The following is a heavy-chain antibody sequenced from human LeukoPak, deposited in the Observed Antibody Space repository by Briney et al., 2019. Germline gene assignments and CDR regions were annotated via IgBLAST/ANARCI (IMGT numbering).Heavy chain of an antibody. CDR3: AREASPLHYYDSSGYPSFDY. Sequence: ASVKVSCKASGYTFTSYGISWVRQAPGQGLEWMGWIRAYNGNTNYAQKLQGRVTMTTDTSTSTAYMELRSLRSDDTAVYYCAREASPLHYYDSSGYPSFDYWGQGTPVTVSS. V-gene: IGHV1-18*01. CDR2: IRAYNGNT. D-gene: IGHD3-22*01. CDR1: GYTFTSYG. J-gene: IGHJ4*02.